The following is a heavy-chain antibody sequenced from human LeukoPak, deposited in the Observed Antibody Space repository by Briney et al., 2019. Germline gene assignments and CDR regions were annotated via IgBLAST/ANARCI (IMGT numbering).Heavy chain of an antibody. CDR3: ASGGLRFDY. V-gene: IGHV3-30-3*01. D-gene: IGHD2-8*01. CDR1: GFTFSSYA. CDR2: ISYDGSNK. Sequence: PGRSLRLSCAASGFTFSSYAMHWVRQAPGKGLEWVAVISYDGSNKYYADSVKGRFTISRDNSKNTLYLQMNSLRAEDTAVYYCASGGLRFDYWGQGTLVTVSS. J-gene: IGHJ4*02.